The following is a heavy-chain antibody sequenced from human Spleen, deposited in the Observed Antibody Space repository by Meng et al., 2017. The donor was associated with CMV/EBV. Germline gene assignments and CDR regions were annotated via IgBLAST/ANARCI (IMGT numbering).Heavy chain of an antibody. CDR2: IYYSGST. V-gene: IGHV4-59*01. D-gene: IGHD3-10*01. CDR1: GASISSYY. Sequence: GSLRLSCTVSGASISSYYWSWIRQPPGKALEWIGYIYYSGSTNCNPSLKSRVTISVDTSKNQFSLKLSSVTAADTAVYYCARDIGGGDYYGSGTYYVWGQGTLVTVSS. CDR3: ARDIGGGDYYGSGTYYV. J-gene: IGHJ4*02.